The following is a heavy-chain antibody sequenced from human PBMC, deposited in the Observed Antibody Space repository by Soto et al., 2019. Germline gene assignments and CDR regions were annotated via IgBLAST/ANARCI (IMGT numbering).Heavy chain of an antibody. Sequence: QVQLVQSGAEVKKPGASVKVSCKASGYTFTSYGISWVRQAPGQGLEWMGWISAYNGNTNYAQKLQGRVTMTTDTSTSTAYMELRSLRSDDTGVYYCARDKARDIVLMVYAPGYDYYGMDVWGQGTTVTVSS. CDR1: GYTFTSYG. CDR2: ISAYNGNT. V-gene: IGHV1-18*01. D-gene: IGHD2-8*01. CDR3: ARDKARDIVLMVYAPGYDYYGMDV. J-gene: IGHJ6*02.